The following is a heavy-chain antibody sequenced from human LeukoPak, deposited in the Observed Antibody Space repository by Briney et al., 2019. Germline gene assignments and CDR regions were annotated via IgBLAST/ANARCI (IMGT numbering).Heavy chain of an antibody. Sequence: SGGSLRLSCAASGFTFSSYEMNWVRQAPGKGLEWVSYISSGGNTIYYADSVKGRFTISRDNAKNSLYLQMNSLRAEDTAVYYCAREGTARVSFDYWGQGTLVTVSS. D-gene: IGHD5-18*01. V-gene: IGHV3-48*03. J-gene: IGHJ4*02. CDR1: GFTFSSYE. CDR3: AREGTARVSFDY. CDR2: ISSGGNTI.